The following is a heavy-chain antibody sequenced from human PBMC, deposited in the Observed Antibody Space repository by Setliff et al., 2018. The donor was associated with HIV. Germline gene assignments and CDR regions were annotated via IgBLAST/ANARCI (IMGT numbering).Heavy chain of an antibody. CDR3: VRGYCSSTTCYDDYYYMDV. Sequence: SETLSLTCKVSGAPISSYYWNWIRQPPGKGLEWIGYIYNSGYTNYKPSLKSRVTISLDTSKNQFSLNLSSVTAADTAVYYCVRGYCSSTTCYDDYYYMDVWGKGSTVTVSS. J-gene: IGHJ6*03. V-gene: IGHV4-59*01. D-gene: IGHD2-2*01. CDR2: IYNSGYT. CDR1: GAPISSYY.